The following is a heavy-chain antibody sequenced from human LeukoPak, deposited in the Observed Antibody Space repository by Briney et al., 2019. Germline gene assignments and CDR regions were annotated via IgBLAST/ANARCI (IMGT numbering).Heavy chain of an antibody. J-gene: IGHJ4*02. Sequence: SETLSLTCAVSGGSISSSNWWSWVRQPPGKGLEWIGNIYSSGSTYYNASLQSRVTISIDTSKNQFSLKLSSVTAADTAVYYCARGLAALDYWGQGTLVTVSS. CDR1: GGSISSSNW. V-gene: IGHV4-4*02. CDR2: IYSSGST. CDR3: ARGLAALDY. D-gene: IGHD6-6*01.